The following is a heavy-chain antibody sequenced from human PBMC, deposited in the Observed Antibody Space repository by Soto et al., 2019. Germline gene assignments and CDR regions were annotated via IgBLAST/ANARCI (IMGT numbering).Heavy chain of an antibody. D-gene: IGHD5-12*01. CDR1: GFTFSSYG. J-gene: IGHJ4*02. V-gene: IGHV3-30*03. CDR3: ATPGVYSGYDFDY. CDR2: ISYDGSNK. Sequence: ESGGGVVQPGRSLRLSCAASGFTFSSYGMHWVRQAPGKGLEWVAVISYDGSNKYYADSVKGRFTISRDNSKNTLYLQMNSLRAEDTAVYYCATPGVYSGYDFDYWGQGTLVTVSS.